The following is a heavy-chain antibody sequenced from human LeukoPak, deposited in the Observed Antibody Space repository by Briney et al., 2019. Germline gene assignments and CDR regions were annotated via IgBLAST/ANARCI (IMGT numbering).Heavy chain of an antibody. CDR2: TYYRSKWFN. CDR3: TGDFPSASSWLTTLDS. V-gene: IGHV6-1*01. Sequence: SQTPSLTCAISGDSVSSNSAAWNWIRQSPSRGLEWLGRTYYRSKWFNSYAESVKGRITISPDTSKNQFSLQLDSVTPEDTAVYYCTGDFPSASSWLTTLDSWGQGAQVIVSS. CDR1: GDSVSSNSAA. J-gene: IGHJ4*02. D-gene: IGHD6-13*01.